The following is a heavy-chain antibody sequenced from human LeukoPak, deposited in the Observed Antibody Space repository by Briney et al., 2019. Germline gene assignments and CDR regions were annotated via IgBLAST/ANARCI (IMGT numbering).Heavy chain of an antibody. Sequence: PSETLSLTCAVYGGSFSGYYWSWIRQPPGKGLEWIGEINHSGSTNYNPSLKSRVTISVDTSKNQFSLKLSSVTAADTAVYYCAREGDGYNYFGAWGQGTLVTVSS. CDR2: INHSGST. V-gene: IGHV4-34*01. J-gene: IGHJ5*02. D-gene: IGHD5-12*01. CDR1: GGSFSGYY. CDR3: AREGDGYNYFGA.